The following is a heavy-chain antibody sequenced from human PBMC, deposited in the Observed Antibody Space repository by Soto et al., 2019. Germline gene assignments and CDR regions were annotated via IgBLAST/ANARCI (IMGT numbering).Heavy chain of an antibody. J-gene: IGHJ6*02. V-gene: IGHV4-59*01. CDR1: GGSISRDY. CDR2: IHDSGST. D-gene: IGHD6-13*01. Sequence: SETLSLTCTVSGGSISRDYWSWIRLPPLKRLECIGGIHDSGSTYYSPSLKSRVTISVDTSKSQFSLKLSSVTAAETAVFYCARESGIVAAGPGSDYYYDMDVWGQGTTVTFSS. CDR3: ARESGIVAAGPGSDYYYDMDV.